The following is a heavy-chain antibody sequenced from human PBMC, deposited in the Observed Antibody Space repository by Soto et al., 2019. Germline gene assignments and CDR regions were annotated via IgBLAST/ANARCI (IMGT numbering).Heavy chain of an antibody. Sequence: SETLSLTCTVPGGSISSYYWSWIRQPPGKGLEWIGYIYYSGSTNYNPSLKSRVTISVDTSKNQFSLKLSSVTAADTAVYYCARDSGYSSLHWFDPWGQGTLVTVSS. CDR3: ARDSGYSSLHWFDP. D-gene: IGHD6-19*01. V-gene: IGHV4-59*01. J-gene: IGHJ5*02. CDR1: GGSISSYY. CDR2: IYYSGST.